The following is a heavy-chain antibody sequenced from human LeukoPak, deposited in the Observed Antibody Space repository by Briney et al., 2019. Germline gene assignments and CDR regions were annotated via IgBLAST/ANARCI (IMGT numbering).Heavy chain of an antibody. CDR2: ISSSGSTI. J-gene: IGHJ3*02. CDR3: ARGIATVTTEGDAFDI. D-gene: IGHD4-17*01. CDR1: GFTFSSYE. V-gene: IGHV3-48*03. Sequence: GGSLRLSCAASGFTFSSYEMNWVRQAPGKGLEWVSCISSSGSTIYYADSVKGRFTISRDNAKNSLYLQMNSLRAEDTAVYYCARGIATVTTEGDAFDIWGQGTMVTVSS.